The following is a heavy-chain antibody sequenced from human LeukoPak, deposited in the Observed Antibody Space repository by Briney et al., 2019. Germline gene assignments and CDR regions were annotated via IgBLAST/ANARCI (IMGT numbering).Heavy chain of an antibody. D-gene: IGHD2-8*01. Sequence: GESLKISCKGSGYSFINYWIGWVRQMPGKGLEWMGIIYPGDSDTRYSPSFRGQVTMSADKSINTAYLQWSSLKASDTAIYYCARLNGSPWVWGQGTLVTVSS. J-gene: IGHJ4*02. V-gene: IGHV5-51*01. CDR2: IYPGDSDT. CDR1: GYSFINYW. CDR3: ARLNGSPWV.